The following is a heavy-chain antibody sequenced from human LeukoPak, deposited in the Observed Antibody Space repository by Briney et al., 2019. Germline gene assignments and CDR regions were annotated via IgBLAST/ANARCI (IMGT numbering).Heavy chain of an antibody. Sequence: ASVEVSCKSSGYTFTGYYMHWVRQAPGQGLEWMGWINPNSGGTNYAQKFQGRVTMTRDTSISTAYMELSRLRSDDTAVYYCARDMVQGVYDAFDIWGQGTMVTVSS. D-gene: IGHD3-10*01. CDR2: INPNSGGT. CDR3: ARDMVQGVYDAFDI. J-gene: IGHJ3*02. V-gene: IGHV1-2*02. CDR1: GYTFTGYY.